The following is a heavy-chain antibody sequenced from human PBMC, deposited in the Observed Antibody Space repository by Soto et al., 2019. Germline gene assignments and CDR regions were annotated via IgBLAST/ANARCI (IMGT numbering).Heavy chain of an antibody. CDR2: ISYDGSNK. CDR1: GFTFSSYA. CDR3: ARDEWGN. V-gene: IGHV3-30-3*01. D-gene: IGHD1-26*01. Sequence: QVQLVESGGGVVQPGRSPRLSCAASGFTFSSYAMHWVRQAPGKGLEWVAVISYDGSNKYYADSVKGRFTISRDNSKNTLYLQMNSLRAEDTAVYYCARDEWGNWGQGTLVTVSS. J-gene: IGHJ4*02.